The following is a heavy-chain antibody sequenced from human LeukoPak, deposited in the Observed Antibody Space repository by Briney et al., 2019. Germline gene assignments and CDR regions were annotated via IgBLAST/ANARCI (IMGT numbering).Heavy chain of an antibody. V-gene: IGHV3-23*01. CDR3: AKEGRPSGWYVRFDS. D-gene: IGHD6-19*01. Sequence: GGSLRLSCAASGFTFDNYAMGWVRQAPGKGLEWVSVISGSGSTTYSADSVKGRFTLSRDNSKNMVHLQMNSLRADDTAVYYCAKEGRPSGWYVRFDSWGQGTLVTVSS. CDR1: GFTFDNYA. J-gene: IGHJ4*02. CDR2: ISGSGSTT.